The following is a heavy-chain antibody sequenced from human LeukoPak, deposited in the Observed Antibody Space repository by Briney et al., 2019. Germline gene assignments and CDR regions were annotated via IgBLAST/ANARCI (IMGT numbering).Heavy chain of an antibody. CDR2: LNTNTGNP. J-gene: IGHJ4*02. V-gene: IGHV7-4-1*02. CDR3: GRDPKLGIRGYTYGYIDY. CDR1: GYTFISYA. Sequence: ASVKVSCKTSGYTFISYAMNWVRQAPGQGLEWMGWLNTNTGNPTYAQGFTGRYVFSLDTSVSTAYLQISGLKADDTAVYYCGRDPKLGIRGYTYGYIDYWGQGTLVTVSS. D-gene: IGHD5-18*01.